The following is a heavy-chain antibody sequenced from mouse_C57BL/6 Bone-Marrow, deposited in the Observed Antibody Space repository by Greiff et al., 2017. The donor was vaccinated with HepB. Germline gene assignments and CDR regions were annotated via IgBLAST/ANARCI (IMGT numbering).Heavy chain of an antibody. V-gene: IGHV1-50*01. CDR1: GYTFTSYW. CDR3: ASLLWFYDAY. D-gene: IGHD2-2*01. CDR2: IDPSDSYT. Sequence: QVQLQQPGAELVKPGASVKLSCKASGYTFTSYWMQWVKQRPGQGLEWIGEIDPSDSYTNYNQKFKGKATLTVETSSSTAYMQLSSLTSEDSAVYYCASLLWFYDAYWGKGTLVTVSA. J-gene: IGHJ3*01.